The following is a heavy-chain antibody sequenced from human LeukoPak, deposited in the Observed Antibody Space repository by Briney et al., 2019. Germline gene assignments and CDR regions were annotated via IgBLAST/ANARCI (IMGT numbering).Heavy chain of an antibody. Sequence: SETLSLTCTVSGGSISSYYWSWIRQPPGRGLEWIGYIYYSGSTNYNPSLKSRVTISVDTSKNQFSLKLSSVTAADTAVYYCARHNREDPFDYWGQGTLVTVSS. D-gene: IGHD1-14*01. CDR3: ARHNREDPFDY. J-gene: IGHJ4*02. CDR1: GGSISSYY. V-gene: IGHV4-59*08. CDR2: IYYSGST.